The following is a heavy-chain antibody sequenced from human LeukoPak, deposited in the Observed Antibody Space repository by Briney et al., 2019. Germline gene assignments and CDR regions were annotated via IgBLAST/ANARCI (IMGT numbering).Heavy chain of an antibody. Sequence: ASVKVSCKASGYTFTSYDINWVRQATGQGLEWMGWMNPNSGGTNYAQKFQGRVTMTRDTSISTAYMELSRLRSDDTAVYYCASDLVITTNYWGQGTLVTVSS. CDR3: ASDLVITTNY. CDR2: MNPNSGGT. J-gene: IGHJ4*02. D-gene: IGHD3-22*01. V-gene: IGHV1-2*02. CDR1: GYTFTSYD.